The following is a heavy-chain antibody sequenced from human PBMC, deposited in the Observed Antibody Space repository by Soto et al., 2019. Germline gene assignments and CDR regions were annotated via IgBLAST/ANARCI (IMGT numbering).Heavy chain of an antibody. D-gene: IGHD4-17*01. J-gene: IGHJ4*02. CDR3: TRSNGDYGQY. V-gene: IGHV1-18*01. CDR1: GYTFTSYG. CDR2: ISAYNGTT. Sequence: QVQLVQSGAEVKKPGASVKVSCKASGYTFTSYGISWVRQAPGQGLEWMGRISAYNGTTNHAQRLQGRATMTTDTLTSTAYMALRGLRSDDTAVHSCTRSNGDYGQYWGQGTLVTVSS.